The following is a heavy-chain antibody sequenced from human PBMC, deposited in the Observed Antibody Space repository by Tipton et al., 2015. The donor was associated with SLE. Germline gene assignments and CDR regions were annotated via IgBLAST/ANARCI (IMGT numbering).Heavy chain of an antibody. Sequence: TLSLTCTVSGGSISSYYWSWIRQPPGKGLEWIGYIYYSGSTNYNPSLKSRVTISVDTSKNQFSLKLSSVTAADTAVYYCARYLPSYGAFDIWGQGTMVTVSS. CDR3: ARYLPSYGAFDI. D-gene: IGHD3-16*01. CDR2: IYYSGST. CDR1: GGSISSYY. V-gene: IGHV4-59*01. J-gene: IGHJ3*02.